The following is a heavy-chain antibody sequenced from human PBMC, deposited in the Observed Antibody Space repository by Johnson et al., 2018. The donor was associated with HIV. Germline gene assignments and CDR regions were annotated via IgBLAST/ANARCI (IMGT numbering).Heavy chain of an antibody. CDR1: GFTFSSYA. Sequence: QVQLVESGGGVVQPGRSLRLSCAASGFTFSSYAMHWVRQAPGKGLEWVAVISYDGSNKYYADSVKGRFTISRDNSKNTLYLQMNSLRAEDTVVYYCARDGAYSYFAFDMWGQGTMVTVSS. J-gene: IGHJ3*02. CDR2: ISYDGSNK. V-gene: IGHV3-30-3*01. D-gene: IGHD5-18*01. CDR3: ARDGAYSYFAFDM.